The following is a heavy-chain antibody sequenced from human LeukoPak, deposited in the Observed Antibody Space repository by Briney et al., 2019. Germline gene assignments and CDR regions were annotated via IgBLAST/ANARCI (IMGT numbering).Heavy chain of an antibody. CDR1: GFTFSSYA. CDR2: ISYDGSNK. Sequence: GGSLRLSCAASGFTFSSYAMHWVRQAPGKGLEWVAVISYDGSNKYYADSVKGRFTISRDNSKNTLYLQMNSLRAEDTAVYYCASSGWYHELYYFDYWGQGTLVTVSS. CDR3: ASSGWYHELYYFDY. J-gene: IGHJ4*02. V-gene: IGHV3-30*04. D-gene: IGHD6-19*01.